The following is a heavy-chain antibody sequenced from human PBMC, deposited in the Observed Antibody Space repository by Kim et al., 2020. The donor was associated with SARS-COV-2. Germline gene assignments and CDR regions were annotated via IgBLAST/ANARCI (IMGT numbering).Heavy chain of an antibody. V-gene: IGHV3-23*01. Sequence: GGSLRLSCTTSGFTFTGHAMSWVRRAPGKGLGWVSGIVVSAVTTNYVDSVKGRFSISRDDSKNTLYLQMSALRADDTAAYYCLKGGWGWIWDYWGQGTLVTVSS. CDR2: IVVSAVTT. D-gene: IGHD2-21*01. CDR1: GFTFTGHA. J-gene: IGHJ4*02. CDR3: LKGGWGWIWDY.